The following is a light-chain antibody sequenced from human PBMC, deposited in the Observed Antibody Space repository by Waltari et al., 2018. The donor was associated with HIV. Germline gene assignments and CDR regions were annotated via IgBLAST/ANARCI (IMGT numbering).Light chain of an antibody. V-gene: IGLV1-51*01. CDR2: DNP. Sequence: QSVLTQPPAVSAAPGQKVTISCSGTTSNIGNNFVPWYQKLPGTAPKPLIFDNPKRPSGVSDRFSASKSATSATLDITGLHTGDEAEYYCGTWDTSLNAGVFGGGTKVSVL. CDR1: TSNIGNNF. CDR3: GTWDTSLNAGV. J-gene: IGLJ2*01.